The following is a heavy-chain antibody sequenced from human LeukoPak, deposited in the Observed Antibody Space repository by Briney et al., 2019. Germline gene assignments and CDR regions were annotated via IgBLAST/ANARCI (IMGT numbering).Heavy chain of an antibody. D-gene: IGHD6-13*01. CDR2: INSAGSTT. V-gene: IGHV3-74*01. Sequence: GGSLRLSCAASGFTFSSYWMHWVRQAPGKGLVWVSRINSAGSTTAYADSVKGRFTISRDNAKNTLYLQMNSLRAEDTAVYYCARVSGQAAAGAYWFDPWGQGTLVTVSS. CDR1: GFTFSSYW. CDR3: ARVSGQAAAGAYWFDP. J-gene: IGHJ5*02.